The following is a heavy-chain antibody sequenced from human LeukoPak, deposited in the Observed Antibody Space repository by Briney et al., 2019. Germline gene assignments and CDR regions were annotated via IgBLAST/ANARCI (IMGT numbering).Heavy chain of an antibody. CDR2: IIPIFGTA. Sequence: ASVKVSCKASGGTFSSYAISWVRQAPGQGLEWMGGIIPIFGTANYAQKFQGRVTITADEPTSTAYMELSSLRSEDTAVYYCARDYDSSGYYPPINWFDPWGQGTLVTVSS. J-gene: IGHJ5*02. CDR1: GGTFSSYA. CDR3: ARDYDSSGYYPPINWFDP. D-gene: IGHD3-22*01. V-gene: IGHV1-69*13.